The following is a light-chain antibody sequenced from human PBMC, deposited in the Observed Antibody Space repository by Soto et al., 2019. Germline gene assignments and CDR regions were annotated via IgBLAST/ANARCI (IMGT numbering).Light chain of an antibody. Sequence: ENVLTQSPGTLSLSPGERATLSCRASQSISSSYLAGYQQKPGQTPRLLIYHASSRATGIPDRFSGSGSGTDFTLTISRLEPEDFAVDYCQQYGDSLLTFGGGTKVEIK. J-gene: IGKJ4*01. CDR2: HAS. CDR3: QQYGDSLLT. CDR1: QSISSSY. V-gene: IGKV3-20*01.